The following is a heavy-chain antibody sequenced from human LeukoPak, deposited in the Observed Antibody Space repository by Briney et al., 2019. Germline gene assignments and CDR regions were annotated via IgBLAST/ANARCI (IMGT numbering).Heavy chain of an antibody. CDR1: GGSFSSYA. CDR2: IIPIFGTA. CDR3: ARGWLAETMVVTPYNY. V-gene: IGHV1-69*01. Sequence: SVKVSCKASGGSFSSYAINWVRQAPGQGLEWMGGIIPIFGTANYAQKFHDRVTITAVESMSTIYMELSSLRSEDTAVYYCARGWLAETMVVTPYNYWVQGTLVTVA. J-gene: IGHJ4*02. D-gene: IGHD4-23*01.